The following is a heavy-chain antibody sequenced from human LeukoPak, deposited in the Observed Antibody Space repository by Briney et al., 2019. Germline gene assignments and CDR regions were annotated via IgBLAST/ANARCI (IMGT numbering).Heavy chain of an antibody. J-gene: IGHJ4*02. CDR2: ISYDGSNK. D-gene: IGHD2-15*01. V-gene: IGHV3-30*03. Sequence: QSGGSLRLSCAASGFTFSEYWMSWVRQAPGKGLEWVAVISYDGSNKYYADSVKGRFTISRDNSKNTLYLQMNSLRAEDTAVYYCARDSICSGGSCPIDYWGQGTLVTVSS. CDR3: ARDSICSGGSCPIDY. CDR1: GFTFSEYW.